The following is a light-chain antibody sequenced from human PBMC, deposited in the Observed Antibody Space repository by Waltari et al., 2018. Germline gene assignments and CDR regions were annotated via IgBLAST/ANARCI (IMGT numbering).Light chain of an antibody. CDR3: SSQSSNDVVL. V-gene: IGLV2-14*01. Sequence: QSALTQPASVSGSPGQSVTIFCAGTSNDVGGYNSVSWYQEHPGQAPRVIIYDVSDRPSGVSVRFPGSKSGNTASLTISGLQAEDEADYYCSSQSSNDVVLFGGGTKLTVL. CDR1: SNDVGGYNS. J-gene: IGLJ2*01. CDR2: DVS.